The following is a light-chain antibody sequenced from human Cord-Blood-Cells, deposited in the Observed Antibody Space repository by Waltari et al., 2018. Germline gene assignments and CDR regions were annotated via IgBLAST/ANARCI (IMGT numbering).Light chain of an antibody. CDR2: GAS. V-gene: IGKV3-20*01. CDR1: QSVSSSY. J-gene: IGKJ1*01. CDR3: QQYGSSSWT. Sequence: EIELTQSPGTLSLSPGERATLSCRASQSVSSSYLAWYQQKPGQAPRLLIYGASSRATGIPDRFRGSGSGTDFTLTISRLEPEDFAVYYCQQYGSSSWTFGQGTKVEIK.